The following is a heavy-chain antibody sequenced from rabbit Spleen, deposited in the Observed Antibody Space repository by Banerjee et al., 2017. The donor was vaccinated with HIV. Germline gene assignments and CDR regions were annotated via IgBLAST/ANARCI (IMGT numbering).Heavy chain of an antibody. V-gene: IGHV1S45*01. J-gene: IGHJ4*01. Sequence: QEQLKESGGGLVQPGGSLKLSCKASGFTLSSYYMNWVRQAPGKGLEWIACIYGGRSGSIYYASWAKGRFTISKTSSTTVTLQMTSLTAADTATYFCARDLVAVIGWNFNLWGPGTLVTVS. CDR3: ARDLVAVIGWNFNL. CDR2: IYGGRSGSI. CDR1: GFTLSSYYM. D-gene: IGHD1-1*01.